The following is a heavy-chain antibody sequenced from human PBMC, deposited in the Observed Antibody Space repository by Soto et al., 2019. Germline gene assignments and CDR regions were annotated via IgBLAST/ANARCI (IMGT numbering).Heavy chain of an antibody. CDR2: IYWDDDY. CDR1: GFSLSSDGVG. Sequence: QITLKESGPTRVKPTQTLTRTCTISGFSLSSDGVGVGWIRQPPGKALEWLAFIYWDDDYRYSPSLQSRLNINKDSSNNQVLLIVTNVDPVDSATYCCARRSTYSRSWSSGWFDSLGQVSLVTVAS. D-gene: IGHD3-10*01. J-gene: IGHJ5*01. V-gene: IGHV2-5*02. CDR3: ARRSTYSRSWSSGWFDS.